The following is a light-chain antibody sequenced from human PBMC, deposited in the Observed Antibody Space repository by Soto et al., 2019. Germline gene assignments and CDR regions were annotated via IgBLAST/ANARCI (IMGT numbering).Light chain of an antibody. J-gene: IGKJ1*01. V-gene: IGKV1-27*01. CDR2: EAS. CDR3: QRYNRTPRT. CDR1: QDISDH. Sequence: DFQMTQSPSSLSASVGDRVTITCRASQDISDHLPWYQHKPGKVPKLLIYEASTLQSGVPSRFSGGGFGTDFTLTISSLQPEDVAIYYCQRYNRTPRTLGQGTKVELK.